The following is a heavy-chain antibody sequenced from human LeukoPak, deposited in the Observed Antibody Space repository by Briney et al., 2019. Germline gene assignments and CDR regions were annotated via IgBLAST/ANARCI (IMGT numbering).Heavy chain of an antibody. CDR3: AKGSSWYGGEYFQH. CDR2: ISYDGSNK. J-gene: IGHJ1*01. Sequence: PGRSLRLSCGASGFTFSSYGMHWVRQAPGKGLEWVAVISYDGSNKYYADSVKGRFTISRDNSKNTLYLQMNSLRAEDTAVYYCAKGSSWYGGEYFQHWGQGTLVTVSS. CDR1: GFTFSSYG. D-gene: IGHD6-13*01. V-gene: IGHV3-30*18.